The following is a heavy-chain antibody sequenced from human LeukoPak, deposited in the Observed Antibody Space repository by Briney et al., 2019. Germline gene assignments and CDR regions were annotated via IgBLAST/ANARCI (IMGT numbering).Heavy chain of an antibody. J-gene: IGHJ4*02. CDR3: ARAHHYDSSGYNYFDY. D-gene: IGHD3-22*01. Sequence: GGSLRLSCAASGFTFSSYAMSWVRQAPGKGLEWVSAISGSGGSTYYADSVKGRFTISRDNSKNTLYLQMNSLRAEDTAVYYCARAHHYDSSGYNYFDYWGQGTLVTVSS. CDR2: ISGSGGST. CDR1: GFTFSSYA. V-gene: IGHV3-23*01.